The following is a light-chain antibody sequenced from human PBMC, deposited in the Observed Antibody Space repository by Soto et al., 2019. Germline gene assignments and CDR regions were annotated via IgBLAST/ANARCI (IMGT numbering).Light chain of an antibody. CDR3: SSYTRTTTFVV. J-gene: IGLJ3*02. CDR2: QVY. V-gene: IGLV2-14*01. CDR1: SSDVGGYNY. Sequence: QSALTQPASVSGSPGQSITISCTGTSSDVGGYNYVSWHQQHPGKGPKLMIYQVYSRPSGVSNRFSGSKFGNTASLSISGLQAEDEADYYCSSYTRTTTFVVFGGGTKLTVL.